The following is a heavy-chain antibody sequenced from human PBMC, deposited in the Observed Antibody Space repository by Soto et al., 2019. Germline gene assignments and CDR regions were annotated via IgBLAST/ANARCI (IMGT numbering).Heavy chain of an antibody. CDR3: TTDPHDY. V-gene: IGHV3-43*01. Sequence: GGSLRLSCAASGFTFDDNSMHWVRQVPGKGLQWISLISWDSGTTYYADSVKGRFTISRDNSKNSIYLQMNSLKTEDTALYYCTTDPHDYWGQGTLVTVSS. CDR2: ISWDSGTT. CDR1: GFTFDDNS. J-gene: IGHJ4*02.